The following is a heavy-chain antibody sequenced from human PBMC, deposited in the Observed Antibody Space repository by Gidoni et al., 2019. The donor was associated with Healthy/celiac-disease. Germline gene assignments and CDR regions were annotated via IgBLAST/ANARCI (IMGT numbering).Heavy chain of an antibody. D-gene: IGHD5-18*01. V-gene: IGHV3-23*01. CDR2: ISGSGGST. J-gene: IGHJ4*02. CDR3: AKDTLYSFVIHTGDMDY. Sequence: EVQLLESGGGLVQPGGSLRLSCAASGFTFSSYAMSWVRQAPGKGLEWVSAISGSGGSTYYADSVKGRFTISRDNSKNTLYLQMNSLRAEDTAVYYCAKDTLYSFVIHTGDMDYWGQGTLVTVSS. CDR1: GFTFSSYA.